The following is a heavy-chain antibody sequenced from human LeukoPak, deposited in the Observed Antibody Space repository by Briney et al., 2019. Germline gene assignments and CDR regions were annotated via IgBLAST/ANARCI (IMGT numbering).Heavy chain of an antibody. V-gene: IGHV4-39*07. D-gene: IGHD3-10*01. CDR1: GGSISSSSYY. CDR2: IYYSGST. J-gene: IGHJ5*02. Sequence: SETLSLTCTVSGGSISSSSYYWGWIRQPPGKGLEWIGSIYYSGSTYYNPSLKSRVTISVDTSKNQFSLKLSSVTAADTAVYYCARDLATGLLWFGELSEGLNPQFDPWGQGTLVTVSS. CDR3: ARDLATGLLWFGELSEGLNPQFDP.